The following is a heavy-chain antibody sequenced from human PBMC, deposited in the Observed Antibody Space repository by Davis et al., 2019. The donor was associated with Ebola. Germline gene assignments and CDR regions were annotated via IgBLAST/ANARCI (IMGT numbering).Heavy chain of an antibody. D-gene: IGHD7-27*01. CDR1: GFTFSSYG. CDR2: IKEDGSEK. V-gene: IGHV3-7*01. CDR3: ANRNWES. Sequence: ESLKISCAASGFTFSSYGMHWVRQAPGKGLEWVASIKEDGSEKKYVDSVKGRFTMSRDNAENSLHLQMNSLRVEETAVYYCANRNWESWGQGARVTVSS. J-gene: IGHJ5*02.